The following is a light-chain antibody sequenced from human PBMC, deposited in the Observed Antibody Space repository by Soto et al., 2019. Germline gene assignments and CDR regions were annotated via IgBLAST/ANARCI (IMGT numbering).Light chain of an antibody. J-gene: IGLJ1*01. CDR2: DVS. V-gene: IGLV2-11*01. CDR1: SSVVGGYNY. CDR3: CSYAGSYCYV. Sequence: PPPLSPSPGKSVTISCTGTSSVVGGYNYVSWYQQHPGKAPKLMIYDVSKRPSGVPDRFSGSKSGNTASLTISGLQAEDEADYYCCSYAGSYCYVFGTGTKVTVL.